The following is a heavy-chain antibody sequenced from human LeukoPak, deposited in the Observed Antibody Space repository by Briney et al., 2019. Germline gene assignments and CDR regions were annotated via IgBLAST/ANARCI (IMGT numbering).Heavy chain of an antibody. J-gene: IGHJ4*02. Sequence: PGGSLRLSCAASGFTFDDYGMSWVRQPPGKGLEWVSGITWNGGSTGYADSVKGRFTTSRDNAKNSLYLQMNSLRDEDTAFYYCARDRRCYSSSSGGIDYWGQGTLVTV. CDR2: ITWNGGST. V-gene: IGHV3-20*04. D-gene: IGHD6-6*01. CDR1: GFTFDDYG. CDR3: ARDRRCYSSSSGGIDY.